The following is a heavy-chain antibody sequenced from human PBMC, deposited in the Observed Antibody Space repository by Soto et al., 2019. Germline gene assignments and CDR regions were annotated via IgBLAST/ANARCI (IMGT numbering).Heavy chain of an antibody. CDR1: GFTFSNYD. Sequence: EVQLVASGGGLVQPGGSLRLSCVASGFTFSNYDMYWVREVTGRGLECVSGIGTLDDTFYADSVKGRFTISRENAKTSLYLQMNSLTDGDTAVYFCARGRSNDVGSSPPPRFDPWGQGTLVTVSS. CDR3: ARGRSNDVGSSPPPRFDP. V-gene: IGHV3-13*01. D-gene: IGHD3-10*01. CDR2: IGTLDDT. J-gene: IGHJ5*02.